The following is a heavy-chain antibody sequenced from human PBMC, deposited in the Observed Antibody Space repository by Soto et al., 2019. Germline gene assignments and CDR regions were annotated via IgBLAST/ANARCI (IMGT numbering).Heavy chain of an antibody. Sequence: EVQLVESGGGLVKPGGSLRLSCAASGFTFSNAWMSWVRQAPGKGLEWVGRIKSKTDGGTTDYAAPVKGRFTISRDDSKNTLYLQMNSLKTEDTAVYYCTSVRFGELLGWFDPWGQGTLVTVSS. J-gene: IGHJ5*02. CDR3: TSVRFGELLGWFDP. CDR2: IKSKTDGGTT. CDR1: GFTFSNAW. V-gene: IGHV3-15*01. D-gene: IGHD3-10*01.